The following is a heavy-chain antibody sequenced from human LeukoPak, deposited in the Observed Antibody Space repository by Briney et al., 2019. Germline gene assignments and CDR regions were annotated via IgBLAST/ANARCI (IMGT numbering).Heavy chain of an antibody. CDR2: MSGSGGST. V-gene: IGHV3-23*01. J-gene: IGHJ4*02. CDR3: ARARRYSSGSNTLDY. CDR1: GFTFSSYA. Sequence: GGSLRLSCAASGFTFSSYAMSWVRQAPGKGLEGVSAMSGSGGSTYYADSVKGRFTISRDSSKNTRYLQMNSLRAEDTAVYYCARARRYSSGSNTLDYWGQGTLVTVSS. D-gene: IGHD6-19*01.